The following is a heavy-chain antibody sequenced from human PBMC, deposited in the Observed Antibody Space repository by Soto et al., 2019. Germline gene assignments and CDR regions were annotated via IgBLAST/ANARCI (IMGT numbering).Heavy chain of an antibody. CDR3: ATDTIAVAGTAYYYYYGMDV. Sequence: ASVKVSCKVSGYTLTELSMHWVRQAPGKGLEWMGGFDPEDGETIYAQKIQGRVTMTEDTSTDTAYMELSSLRSEDTAVYYCATDTIAVAGTAYYYYYGMDVWGQGTTVTVSS. D-gene: IGHD6-19*01. CDR1: GYTLTELS. V-gene: IGHV1-24*01. J-gene: IGHJ6*02. CDR2: FDPEDGET.